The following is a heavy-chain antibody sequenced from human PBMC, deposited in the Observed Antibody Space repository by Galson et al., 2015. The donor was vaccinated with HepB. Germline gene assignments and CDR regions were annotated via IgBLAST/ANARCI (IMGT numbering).Heavy chain of an antibody. CDR1: GSTFRNCV. J-gene: IGHJ4*02. Sequence: SVKVSCKASGSTFRNCVINWVRQATGQGLEWMRRIVRISGTTTCAQRFQGRVSITRDTAAGAAYMQLRSLRSEDTAIYFCARGIDPDYYLFDSWGQGTLVTVSS. CDR3: ARGIDPDYYLFDS. CDR2: IVRISGTT. D-gene: IGHD2-21*02. V-gene: IGHV1-69*05.